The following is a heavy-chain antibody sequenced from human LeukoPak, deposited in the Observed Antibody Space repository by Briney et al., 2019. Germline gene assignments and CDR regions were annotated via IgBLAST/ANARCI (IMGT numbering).Heavy chain of an antibody. V-gene: IGHV3-23*01. D-gene: IGHD4-17*01. CDR2: ISGSGGST. CDR3: AKDPSAVTTRLFGY. CDR1: GFTFSSYA. Sequence: GGSLRLSCAASGFTFSSYAMSWVRQAPGKGLEWVSAISGSGGSTYYADSVKGRFTISRGNSKNTLYLQMNSLRAEDTAVYYCAKDPSAVTTRLFGYWGQGTLVTVSS. J-gene: IGHJ4*02.